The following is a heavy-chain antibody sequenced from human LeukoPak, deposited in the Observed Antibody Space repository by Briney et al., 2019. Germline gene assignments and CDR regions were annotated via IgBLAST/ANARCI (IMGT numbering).Heavy chain of an antibody. V-gene: IGHV3-23*01. Sequence: GGSLRFYGAGSGFTVRSYGMSWLRQAQGQGLMGCSAVSGGGGSSDYVDSVKGRFTIARAKSTDTLELQMHSLRADDAALYYCVARSGQLPYYFDYWGQGTLVTVSS. D-gene: IGHD6-25*01. CDR2: VSGGGGSS. J-gene: IGHJ4*02. CDR1: GFTVRSYG. CDR3: VARSGQLPYYFDY.